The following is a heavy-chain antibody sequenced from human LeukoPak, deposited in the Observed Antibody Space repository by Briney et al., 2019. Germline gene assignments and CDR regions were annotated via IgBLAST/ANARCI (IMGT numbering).Heavy chain of an antibody. D-gene: IGHD2-8*02. CDR3: ARFTENDAFDI. J-gene: IGHJ3*02. V-gene: IGHV3-11*01. Sequence: GGSLRLSCAASEFTFSDYYMSWIRQAPGKGLEWVSYISSCGSTIYYADSVKGRFTISRDNAKNSLYLQMNSLRAEDTAVYYCARFTENDAFDIWGQGTMVTVSS. CDR2: ISSCGSTI. CDR1: EFTFSDYY.